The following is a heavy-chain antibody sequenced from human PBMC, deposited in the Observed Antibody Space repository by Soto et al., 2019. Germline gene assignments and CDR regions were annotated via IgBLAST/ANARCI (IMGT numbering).Heavy chain of an antibody. D-gene: IGHD2-2*03. CDR2: IKQDGGET. J-gene: IGHJ3*01. V-gene: IGHV3-7*03. CDR3: ARHGFHRDALDL. CDR1: GFSFTNHW. Sequence: EMQLEASGGGLVQPGGSRRLSCEASGFSFTNHWMSWVRQAPGKGLEWLANIKQDGGETYYLESVKGRFSISRDNAKDSVYLQMSGLRAEDTAVYYCARHGFHRDALDLWGQGTLVTVSS.